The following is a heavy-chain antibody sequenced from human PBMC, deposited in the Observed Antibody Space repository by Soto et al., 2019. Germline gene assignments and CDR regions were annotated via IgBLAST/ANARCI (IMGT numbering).Heavy chain of an antibody. D-gene: IGHD3-10*01. Sequence: QVQLVESGGGVVQPGRSLRLSCAASGFTFSSYGMHWVRQAPGKGLEWVAVIWYDGSNKYYADSVKGRFTISRDNSKNTLYLQMNSLRAEDTAVDYCARGFAMVRGPTPLLNDYWGQGTLVTVSS. CDR2: IWYDGSNK. J-gene: IGHJ4*02. CDR3: ARGFAMVRGPTPLLNDY. CDR1: GFTFSSYG. V-gene: IGHV3-33*01.